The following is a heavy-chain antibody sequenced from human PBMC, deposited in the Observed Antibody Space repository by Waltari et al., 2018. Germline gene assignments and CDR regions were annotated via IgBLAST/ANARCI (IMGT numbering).Heavy chain of an antibody. CDR3: ASLAYYDFWSGYLLDAFDI. V-gene: IGHV4-34*01. CDR1: GGSFSGYY. J-gene: IGHJ3*02. CDR2: INHRGST. D-gene: IGHD3-3*01. Sequence: QVQLQQWGAGLLKPSETLSLTCAVYGGSFSGYYWSWIRQPPGKGLEWIGEINHRGSTNYNPSLKSRVTISVDTSKNQFSLKLSSVTAADTAVYYCASLAYYDFWSGYLLDAFDIWGQGTMVTVSS.